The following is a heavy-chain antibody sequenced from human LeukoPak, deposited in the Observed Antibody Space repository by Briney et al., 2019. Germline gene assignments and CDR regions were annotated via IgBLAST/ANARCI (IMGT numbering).Heavy chain of an antibody. V-gene: IGHV3-30*03. Sequence: GGSLRLSCAASGFTFSTYGMHWVRQAPGEGLEWVAAISHDGTNKHYADSVKGRFTISRDNSKNTLYLQMNSLRAEDTALYYCAETGPTDFWGQGTLVTVSP. CDR3: AETGPTDF. CDR1: GFTFSTYG. CDR2: ISHDGTNK. J-gene: IGHJ4*02. D-gene: IGHD3-9*01.